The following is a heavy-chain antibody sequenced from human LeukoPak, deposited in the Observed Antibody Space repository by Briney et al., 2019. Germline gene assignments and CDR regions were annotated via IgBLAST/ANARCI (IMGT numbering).Heavy chain of an antibody. CDR2: IYHSGST. CDR3: ARGRASKATFDY. J-gene: IGHJ4*02. D-gene: IGHD1-26*01. CDR1: GYSISSGYY. V-gene: IGHV4-38-2*01. Sequence: PSETLSLTCAVSGYSISSGYYWGWIRQPPGKGLEWIGSIYHSGSTYYNPSLKSRVTISVDTSKNQFSLKLSSVTAADTAVYYCARGRASKATFDYWGQGTLVTVSS.